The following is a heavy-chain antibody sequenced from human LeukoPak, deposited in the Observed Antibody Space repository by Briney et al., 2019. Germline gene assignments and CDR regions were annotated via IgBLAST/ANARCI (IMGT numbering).Heavy chain of an antibody. Sequence: PSETLSLTCTVSGGSISSYYWSWIRQPAGKGLEWIGRIYTSGSTNYNPPLQSRVTMSVDTSKNQFSLKLSSVTAADTAVYYCARDRSSVGKKYSSSWYPSHDWFDPWGQGTLVTVSS. V-gene: IGHV4-4*07. D-gene: IGHD6-13*01. CDR1: GGSISSYY. CDR2: IYTSGST. CDR3: ARDRSSVGKKYSSSWYPSHDWFDP. J-gene: IGHJ5*02.